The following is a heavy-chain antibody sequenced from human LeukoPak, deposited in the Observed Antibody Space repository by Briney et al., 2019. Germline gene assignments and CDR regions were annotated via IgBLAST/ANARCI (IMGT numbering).Heavy chain of an antibody. Sequence: SGPTLLKPTPTLTLTCTFSGFSLSTSGVGVGWIRQPPGKALEWLALIYWDDDKRYSPSLKSRLTITKDTSKNQVVLTMTNMDPVETAPNYCAHSNNGWYLDYWGQGTLVTVSS. CDR1: GFSLSTSGVG. J-gene: IGHJ4*02. CDR3: AHSNNGWYLDY. CDR2: IYWDDDK. V-gene: IGHV2-5*02. D-gene: IGHD6-19*01.